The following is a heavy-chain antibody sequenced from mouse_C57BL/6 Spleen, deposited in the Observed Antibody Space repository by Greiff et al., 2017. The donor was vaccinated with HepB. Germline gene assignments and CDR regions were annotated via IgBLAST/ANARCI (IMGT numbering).Heavy chain of an antibody. Sequence: EVKLQESGPGLVKPSQSLSLTCSVTGYSITSGYYWNWIRQFPGNKLEWMGYISYDGSNNYNPSLKNLISITRDTSKNQFFLKLNSVTTEDTATYYCARYDYDFDYWGQGTTLTVSS. D-gene: IGHD2-4*01. CDR1: GYSITSGYY. CDR2: ISYDGSN. CDR3: ARYDYDFDY. J-gene: IGHJ2*01. V-gene: IGHV3-6*01.